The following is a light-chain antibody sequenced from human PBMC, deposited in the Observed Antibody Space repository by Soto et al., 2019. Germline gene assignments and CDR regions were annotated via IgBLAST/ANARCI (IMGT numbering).Light chain of an antibody. CDR1: SSDVGGLNF. CDR3: SSYTMSSTLL. J-gene: IGLJ2*01. Sequence: QSVLTQPASVSGSPGQSITISCTGTSSDVGGLNFVSWYQHHPGKAPKLIIYEVSNRPSGISDRFSGSKSGNTASLTISGLQAEDEADYYCSSYTMSSTLLFGGGTQLTVL. V-gene: IGLV2-14*01. CDR2: EVS.